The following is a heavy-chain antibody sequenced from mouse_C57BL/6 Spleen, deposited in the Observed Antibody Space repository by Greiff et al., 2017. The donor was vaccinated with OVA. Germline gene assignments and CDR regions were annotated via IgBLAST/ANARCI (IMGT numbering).Heavy chain of an antibody. V-gene: IGHV1-4*01. J-gene: IGHJ2*01. D-gene: IGHD4-1*01. CDR1: GYTFTSYT. CDR3: AREGEKLGGDY. CDR2: INPSSGYT. Sequence: VNVVESGAELARPGASVKMSCKASGYTFTSYTMHWVKQRPGQGLEWIGYINPSSGYTKYNQKFKDKATLTADKSSSTAYMQLSSLTSEDSAVYYCAREGEKLGGDYWGQGTTLTVSS.